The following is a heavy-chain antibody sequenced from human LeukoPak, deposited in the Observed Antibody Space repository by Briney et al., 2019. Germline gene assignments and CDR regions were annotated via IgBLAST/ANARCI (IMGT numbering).Heavy chain of an antibody. CDR3: ARDYKYAFDN. CDR1: GFTFSDYS. V-gene: IGHV3-48*01. Sequence: GGSLRLSCAAPGFTFSDYSMNWVRQAPGKGLEWISYIGIDSGNTNYADSVKGRFTISGDKAKNSLYLQMNSLRVEDTAVYYCARDYKYAFDNWGQGTLVTVSS. D-gene: IGHD5-24*01. J-gene: IGHJ4*02. CDR2: IGIDSGNT.